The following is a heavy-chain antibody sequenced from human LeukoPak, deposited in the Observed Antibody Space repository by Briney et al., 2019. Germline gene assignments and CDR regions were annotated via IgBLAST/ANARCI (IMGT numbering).Heavy chain of an antibody. J-gene: IGHJ5*02. V-gene: IGHV1-2*02. D-gene: IGHD2-2*02. Sequence: ASVKVSCKASGYSFTGYYTHWVRQAPGQGLEWMGWINPNSGGTNYAQKFQGRVTMTRDTSISTAYMELSRLRSDDTAVYYCARGDIVVLPAGIPHNWFDPWGQGTLVTVSS. CDR1: GYSFTGYY. CDR3: ARGDIVVLPAGIPHNWFDP. CDR2: INPNSGGT.